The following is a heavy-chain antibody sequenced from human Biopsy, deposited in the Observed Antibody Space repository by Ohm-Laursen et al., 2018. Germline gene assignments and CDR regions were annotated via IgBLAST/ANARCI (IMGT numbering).Heavy chain of an antibody. CDR2: VYYTGST. CDR3: ARDRGYYSDRTVPGYCDL. CDR1: GGSVNSYS. J-gene: IGHJ2*01. D-gene: IGHD3-22*01. Sequence: SETLSLTCTVSGGSVNSYSWSWIRQPPGKGLQWIGYVYYTGSTDYNPSLQSRVTISVDTSKNHFSLRLRFVTPADTAIYYCARDRGYYSDRTVPGYCDLWGRGTLVTVSS. V-gene: IGHV4-59*02.